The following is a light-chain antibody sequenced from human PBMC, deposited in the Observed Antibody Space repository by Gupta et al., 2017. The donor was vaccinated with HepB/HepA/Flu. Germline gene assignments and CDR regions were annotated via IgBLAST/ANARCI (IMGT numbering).Light chain of an antibody. CDR1: SSDVGSYNL. CDR3: CSYATSSTV. Sequence: QSALTQPASVSGSPGQSITTSCTGTSSDVGSYNLVSWYQQHPGKAPKLMIYEVGKRPSGVSNRFSGSKSGNTASLTISGLQAEDEADYYCCSYATSSTVFGGGTMLTVL. V-gene: IGLV2-23*02. J-gene: IGLJ2*01. CDR2: EVG.